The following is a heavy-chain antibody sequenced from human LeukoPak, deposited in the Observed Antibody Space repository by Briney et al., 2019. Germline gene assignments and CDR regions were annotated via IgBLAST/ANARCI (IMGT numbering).Heavy chain of an antibody. D-gene: IGHD3-10*01. CDR2: INWNGGST. CDR1: GFTFDDYG. Sequence: GGSLRLSCAASGFTFDDYGMSWVRQAPGKGLEWVSGINWNGGSTGYADSVKGRFTISRDNAKNSLYLQMNSLRAEDTALHHCARAYYGGEDTTDYWGQGTLVTVSS. J-gene: IGHJ4*02. V-gene: IGHV3-20*01. CDR3: ARAYYGGEDTTDY.